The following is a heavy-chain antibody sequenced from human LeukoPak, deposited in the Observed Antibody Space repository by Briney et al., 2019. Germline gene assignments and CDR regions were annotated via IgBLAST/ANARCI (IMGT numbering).Heavy chain of an antibody. V-gene: IGHV3-21*01. D-gene: IGHD2-15*01. J-gene: IGHJ4*02. Sequence: GGSLRLSCAASGFTFSTYTMNWVRQAPGKGLEWVSSISSGSSYIYYADSVKGRFTISRDNANNSLYLQMNSLRADDTAVYYCARVGGGSCSSDFWGQGTLVTVSS. CDR2: ISSGSSYI. CDR3: ARVGGGSCSSDF. CDR1: GFTFSTYT.